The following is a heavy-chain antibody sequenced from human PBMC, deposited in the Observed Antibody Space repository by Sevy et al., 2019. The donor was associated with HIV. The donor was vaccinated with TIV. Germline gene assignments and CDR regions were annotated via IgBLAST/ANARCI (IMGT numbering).Heavy chain of an antibody. CDR2: IGSSNSYI. J-gene: IGHJ4*02. CDR3: ARSYSSSWYILYYFEY. CDR1: GFSFSSYS. Sequence: GGSLRLSCAASGFSFSSYSVSWVRQASGKGLEWVASIGSSNSYIYYADSVKGRFTISRDKAKNSLFLHMNTLRAEDTAVYYCARSYSSSWYILYYFEYWGQGTPVTVSS. D-gene: IGHD6-13*01. V-gene: IGHV3-21*01.